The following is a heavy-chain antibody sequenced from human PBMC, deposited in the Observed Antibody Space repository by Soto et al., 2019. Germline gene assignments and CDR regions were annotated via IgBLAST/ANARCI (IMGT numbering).Heavy chain of an antibody. CDR2: ISSSGSTI. CDR1: GFTCSGSE. V-gene: IGHV3-48*03. D-gene: IGHD6-6*01. CDR3: SRDGAALLKYYYYYGMDV. Sequence: GGFLRLSCAASGFTCSGSEMNCVRQATGKGLEWVSYISSSGSTIYYADSGKGRFTISRDNAKNSLYLQMNSLRAEDTAVYYCSRDGAALLKYYYYYGMDVWGQGTTVTSP. J-gene: IGHJ6*02.